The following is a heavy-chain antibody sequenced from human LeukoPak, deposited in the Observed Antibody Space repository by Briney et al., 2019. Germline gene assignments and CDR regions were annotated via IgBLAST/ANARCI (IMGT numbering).Heavy chain of an antibody. CDR2: IKQDGSEK. J-gene: IGHJ4*02. V-gene: IGHV3-7*01. D-gene: IGHD1-1*01. Sequence: GGSLRLSCAASGFAFNNYWMTWVRQAPGKGLEWVANIKQDGSEKYHVESAQGRFTISRDNARASLYLQMNSLRLEDTAVYYCARSGPNDVQIRTRAYDYWGQGTLVIVSS. CDR1: GFAFNNYW. CDR3: ARSGPNDVQIRTRAYDY.